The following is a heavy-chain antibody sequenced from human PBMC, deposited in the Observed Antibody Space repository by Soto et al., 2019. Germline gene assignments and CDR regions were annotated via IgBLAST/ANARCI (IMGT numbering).Heavy chain of an antibody. D-gene: IGHD4-17*01. Sequence: EVQLVESGGGLVKPGGSLRLSCAASGFTFSNAWMSWVRQAPGKGLEWVGRIKSKTDGGTTDYAAPAKGRFTISRDDSKNTLYLQMNSLKTEDTAVYYCTVDIDYGDYLDAFDIWGQGTMVTVSS. CDR1: GFTFSNAW. CDR2: IKSKTDGGTT. J-gene: IGHJ3*02. CDR3: TVDIDYGDYLDAFDI. V-gene: IGHV3-15*01.